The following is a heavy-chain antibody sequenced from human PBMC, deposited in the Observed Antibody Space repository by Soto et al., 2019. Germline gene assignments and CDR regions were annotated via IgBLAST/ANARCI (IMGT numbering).Heavy chain of an antibody. CDR2: ISYSGNNK. CDR1: GFTFSYYA. Sequence: QVQLVESGGGVDQPGRSLRLSCAASGFTFSYYAMHWVRQAPGKGLEWVALISYSGNNKYYADSVKGRFTISRDNSENTLYLQMNSLGAEDTAIYYCARTPETSGYYYYFDYWGQGTLITVSS. CDR3: ARTPETSGYYYYFDY. V-gene: IGHV3-30-3*01. D-gene: IGHD3-22*01. J-gene: IGHJ4*02.